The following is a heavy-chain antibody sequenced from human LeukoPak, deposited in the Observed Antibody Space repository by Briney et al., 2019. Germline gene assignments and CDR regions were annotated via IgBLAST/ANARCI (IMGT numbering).Heavy chain of an antibody. D-gene: IGHD5-24*01. V-gene: IGHV5-51*01. Sequence: GESLTISCKGSGYSFSNYWIGWVRQLPGKGLEWMGIIYPGDSDTRYSPSFQGHVTISADKSVSTAYLQWNSLKASDTAMYYCAGYREMATTHCFDYWGQGALVTASS. CDR2: IYPGDSDT. CDR1: GYSFSNYW. J-gene: IGHJ4*02. CDR3: AGYREMATTHCFDY.